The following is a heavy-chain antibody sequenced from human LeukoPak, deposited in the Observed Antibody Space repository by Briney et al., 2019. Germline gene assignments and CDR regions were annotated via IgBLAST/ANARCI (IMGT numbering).Heavy chain of an antibody. CDR3: ARGVRSSWYGWFDP. J-gene: IGHJ5*02. CDR1: GGSISSSSYY. D-gene: IGHD6-13*01. V-gene: IGHV4-39*07. Sequence: SETLSLTCTVSGGSISSSSYYWGWIRQPPGKGLEWIGSIYYSGSTYYNPSLKSRVTISVDTSKNQSSLKLSSVTAADTAVYYCARGVRSSWYGWFDPWGQGTLVTVSP. CDR2: IYYSGST.